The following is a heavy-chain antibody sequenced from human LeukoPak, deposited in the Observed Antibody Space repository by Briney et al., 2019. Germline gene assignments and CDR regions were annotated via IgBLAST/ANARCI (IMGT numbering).Heavy chain of an antibody. V-gene: IGHV4-39*01. CDR3: ARHQHYSSSSYYDILTGYPDY. J-gene: IGHJ4*02. D-gene: IGHD3-9*01. CDR2: IYYSGST. CDR1: GGSISGSSYY. Sequence: SETLSLTCTVSGGSISGSSYYWGWIRQPPGKGLEWIGSIYYSGSTYYNPSLKSRVTISVDTSKNQFSLKLSSVTAADTAVYYCARHQHYSSSSYYDILTGYPDYWGQGTLVTVSS.